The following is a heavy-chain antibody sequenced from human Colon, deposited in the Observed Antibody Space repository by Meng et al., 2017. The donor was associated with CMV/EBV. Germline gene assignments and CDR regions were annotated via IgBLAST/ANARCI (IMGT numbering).Heavy chain of an antibody. D-gene: IGHD2-2*01. CDR3: ASVAISDQYCSTTSCRDDAFDV. CDR2: ISNSGRSE. Sequence: GESLKISCAASGFTFSSYSMNWVRQAPGKGLGWVSSISNSGRSENYEDSVKGRFTISRDNAQKSLYLQMNSLRAEDTAVYYCASVAISDQYCSTTSCRDDAFDVWGQGTMVTVSS. V-gene: IGHV3-21*01. J-gene: IGHJ3*01. CDR1: GFTFSSYS.